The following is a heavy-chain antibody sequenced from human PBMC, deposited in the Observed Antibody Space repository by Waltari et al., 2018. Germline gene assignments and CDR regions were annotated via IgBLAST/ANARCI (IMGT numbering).Heavy chain of an antibody. D-gene: IGHD1-26*01. CDR2: INPNSGGT. CDR1: GYTFTGYY. V-gene: IGHV1-2*02. Sequence: QVQLVQSGAEVKKPGASVKVPCKASGYTFTGYYMPWVPQAPGKGLEWMGWINPNSGGTNYAQKFQGRVTMTRDTSISTAYMELSRLRSDDTAVYYCARVLRVGATTGYFQHWGQGTLVTVSS. J-gene: IGHJ1*01. CDR3: ARVLRVGATTGYFQH.